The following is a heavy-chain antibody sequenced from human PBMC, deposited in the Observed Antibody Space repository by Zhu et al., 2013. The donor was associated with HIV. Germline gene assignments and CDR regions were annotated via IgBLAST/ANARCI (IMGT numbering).Heavy chain of an antibody. Sequence: QVQLVQSGAEVKKPGASVKVSCKASGYTFTGYYMHWVRQAPGQGLEWMGWINPNSGGTNYAQKFQGRVTMTRDTSISTAYMELSRLRSDDTAVYYCARDQRDDSSGYYPDYWGQGTLVTVSS. CDR2: INPNSGGT. J-gene: IGHJ4*02. CDR1: GYTFTGYY. V-gene: IGHV1-2*02. CDR3: ARDQRDDSSGYYPDY. D-gene: IGHD3-22*01.